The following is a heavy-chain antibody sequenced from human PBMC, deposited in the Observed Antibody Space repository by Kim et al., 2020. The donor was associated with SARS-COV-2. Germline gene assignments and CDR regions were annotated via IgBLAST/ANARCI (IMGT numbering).Heavy chain of an antibody. V-gene: IGHV4-4*02. Sequence: NPSLKSRVTISVDKSKNQFSLKLSSVTAADTAVYYCARDRSYYGSGSYPTWGQGTLVTVSS. J-gene: IGHJ4*02. D-gene: IGHD3-10*01. CDR3: ARDRSYYGSGSYPT.